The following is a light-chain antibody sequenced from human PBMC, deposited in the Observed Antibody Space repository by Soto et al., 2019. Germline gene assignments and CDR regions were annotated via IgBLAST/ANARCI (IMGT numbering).Light chain of an antibody. CDR1: QSISSY. CDR2: AAS. CDR3: QQSYSTPLIP. Sequence: DIQMTQSPSSLSASVGDRVTITCRASQSISSYLNWYQQKPGKAPKLLIYAASSLQSGVPSRFSGSGSGTDFTLTISSLQPEDFATYYCQQSYSTPLIPFGQGRRLAIK. V-gene: IGKV1-39*01. J-gene: IGKJ5*01.